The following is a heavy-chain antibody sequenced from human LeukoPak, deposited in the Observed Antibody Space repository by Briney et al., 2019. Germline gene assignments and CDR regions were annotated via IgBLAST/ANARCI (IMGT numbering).Heavy chain of an antibody. CDR2: TNGATGNT. CDR1: GYTFTNYA. J-gene: IGHJ4*02. D-gene: IGHD2-8*02. Sequence: ASVKLCCKASGYTFTNYALHWVRVAPGQRLGWMGWTNGATGNTRFSQDFQGRLTITIDTSTSTGYMELSSLRSEDTAVYYCARSPGGNARTWLDYWGQGTLVTVSS. V-gene: IGHV1-3*02. CDR3: ARSPGGNARTWLDY.